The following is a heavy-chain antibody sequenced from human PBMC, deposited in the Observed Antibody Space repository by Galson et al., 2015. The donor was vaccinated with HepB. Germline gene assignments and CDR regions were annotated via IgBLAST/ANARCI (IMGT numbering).Heavy chain of an antibody. D-gene: IGHD3-22*01. V-gene: IGHV3-64*01. CDR1: GFTFSSYA. J-gene: IGHJ3*02. CDR2: ISSNGGST. CDR3: ARGLGGDYYDRKDDAFDI. Sequence: SLRLSCAASGFTFSSYAMHWVRQAPGKGLEYVSAISSNGGSTYYANSVKGRFTISRDNSKNTLYLQMGSLRAEDMAVYYCARGLGGDYYDRKDDAFDIWGQGTMVTVSS.